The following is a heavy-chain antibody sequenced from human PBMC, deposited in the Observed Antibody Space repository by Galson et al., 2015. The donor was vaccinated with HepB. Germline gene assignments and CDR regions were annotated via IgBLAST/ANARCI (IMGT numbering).Heavy chain of an antibody. CDR1: GFTFSSYS. CDR2: ISSSSSYI. CDR3: ARQNNDELRYYYYYGMDV. V-gene: IGHV3-21*01. J-gene: IGHJ6*02. D-gene: IGHD1-7*01. Sequence: SLRLSCAASGFTFSSYSMNWVRQAPGKGLEWVSSISSSSSYIYYADSVKGRFTISRDNAKNSLYLQMNSLRAEDTAVYYCARQNNDELRYYYYYGMDVWGQGTTVTVSS.